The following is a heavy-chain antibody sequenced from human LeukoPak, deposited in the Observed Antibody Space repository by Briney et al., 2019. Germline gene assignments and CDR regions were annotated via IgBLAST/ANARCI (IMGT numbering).Heavy chain of an antibody. D-gene: IGHD6-19*01. CDR1: GFTFSSYA. J-gene: IGHJ4*02. V-gene: IGHV3-23*01. CDR2: ISGSGSST. CDR3: ARGVAVASPYYFDY. Sequence: GGSLRLSCAASGFTFSSYAMSWVRQAPGKGLEWVSPISGSGSSTYYADSVKGRFTISRDNSKNTLYLQMNSLRAEDTAVYYCARGVAVASPYYFDYWGQGTLVTVSS.